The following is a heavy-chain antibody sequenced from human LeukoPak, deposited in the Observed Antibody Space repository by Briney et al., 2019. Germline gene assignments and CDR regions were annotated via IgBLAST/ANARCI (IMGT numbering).Heavy chain of an antibody. CDR1: GYIFIDYY. Sequence: ASVKVSCKASGYIFIDYYMNWVRQAPGQGLVWMGWINPDTGDTNYAQKFQGRVTMTRDTSISTAYMELSRLKYDDTAMYYCSIYEVWGQGTMVTISS. D-gene: IGHD3-3*01. V-gene: IGHV1-2*02. CDR2: INPDTGDT. CDR3: SIYEV. J-gene: IGHJ3*01.